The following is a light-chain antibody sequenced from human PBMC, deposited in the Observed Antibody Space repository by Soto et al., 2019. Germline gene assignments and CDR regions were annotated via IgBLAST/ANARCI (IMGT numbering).Light chain of an antibody. CDR2: DAS. CDR3: QQRSNWLT. Sequence: EIELSQSPGTLSLSPGERATLSCRASQTVSSSYLAWYQQKPGQAPRLLIYDASNRATGIPARFSGSGSGTDFTLTISSLEPEDFAVYYCQQRSNWLTFGGGTKVDIK. CDR1: QTVSSSY. V-gene: IGKV3D-20*02. J-gene: IGKJ4*01.